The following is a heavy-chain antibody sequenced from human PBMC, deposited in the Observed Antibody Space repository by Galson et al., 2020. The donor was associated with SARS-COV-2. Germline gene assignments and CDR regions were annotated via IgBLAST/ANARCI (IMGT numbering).Heavy chain of an antibody. CDR2: VYYGVRGSS. Sequence: SETLSLTCAVSNFSISSGYYWGWLRQPPGKGQEWIGSVYYGVRGSSSYNPSLKSRVTMSIDTSKNQFSLKMTSVTAADTAVFYCAIRFIGGFDYWGQGILVTVSS. J-gene: IGHJ4*02. D-gene: IGHD3-16*01. V-gene: IGHV4-38-2*01. CDR1: NFSISSGYY. CDR3: AIRFIGGFDY.